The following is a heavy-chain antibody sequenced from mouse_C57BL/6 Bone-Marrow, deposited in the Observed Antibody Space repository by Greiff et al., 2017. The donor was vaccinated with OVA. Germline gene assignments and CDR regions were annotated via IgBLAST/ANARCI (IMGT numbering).Heavy chain of an antibody. CDR3: ARQGGYLDY. CDR1: GFTFSDYY. V-gene: IGHV5-12*01. J-gene: IGHJ2*01. Sequence: EVMLVESGGGLVQPGGSLKLSCAASGFTFSDYYMYWVRQTPEKRLEWVAYISNGGGSTYYPDTVKGRFTISRDNAKNTLYLQMSRLKSEDTAMYYCARQGGYLDYWGQGTTLTVSS. CDR2: ISNGGGST.